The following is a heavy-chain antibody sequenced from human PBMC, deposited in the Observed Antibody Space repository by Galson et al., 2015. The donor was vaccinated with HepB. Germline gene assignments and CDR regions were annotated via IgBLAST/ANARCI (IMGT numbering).Heavy chain of an antibody. Sequence: SLRLSCAASGFSFSSFGMHWVRQAPGKGLQWVAVIWYDGSEKYYGDPVKGRFTISRDNSKNILYLQMDTLTTEDTALYYCARGWNAFDIWGQGTTVTVSS. CDR1: GFSFSSFG. CDR3: ARGWNAFDI. J-gene: IGHJ3*02. D-gene: IGHD5-24*01. CDR2: IWYDGSEK. V-gene: IGHV3-33*01.